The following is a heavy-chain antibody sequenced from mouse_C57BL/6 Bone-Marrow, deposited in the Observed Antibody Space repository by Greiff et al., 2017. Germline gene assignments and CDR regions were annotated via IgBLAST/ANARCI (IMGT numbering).Heavy chain of an antibody. V-gene: IGHV1-19*01. J-gene: IGHJ3*01. CDR2: INPYNGGT. D-gene: IGHD1-1*01. CDR3: ARRAYYYGSSYPFAY. Sequence: VQLQQSGPVLVKPGASVKMSCKASGYTFTDYYMNWVKQSHGKSLEWIGVINPYNGGTSYNQKFKGKATLTVDKSSSTAYMELNSLTSEDSAVYCCARRAYYYGSSYPFAYWGQGTLVTVSA. CDR1: GYTFTDYY.